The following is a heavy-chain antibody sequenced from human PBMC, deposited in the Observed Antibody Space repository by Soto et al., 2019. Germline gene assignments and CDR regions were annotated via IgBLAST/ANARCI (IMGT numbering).Heavy chain of an antibody. CDR1: GFTFSSYA. V-gene: IGHV3-23*01. CDR3: AKFFARIVVVPAAIPEKRGPGDLLDV. CDR2: ISGSGGST. J-gene: IGHJ6*04. Sequence: PGGSLRLSCAASGFTFSSYAMSWVRLAPGKGLEWVSAISGSGGSTYYADSVKRRFTISRDNSKNTLYLQMNRLRAEDTAVYYCAKFFARIVVVPAAIPEKRGPGDLLDVWGKGTAVTVSS. D-gene: IGHD2-2*01.